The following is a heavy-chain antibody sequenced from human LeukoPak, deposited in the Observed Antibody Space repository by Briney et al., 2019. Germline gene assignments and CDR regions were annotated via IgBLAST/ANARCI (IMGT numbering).Heavy chain of an antibody. V-gene: IGHV4-59*01. CDR2: IYDSGST. J-gene: IGHJ6*02. CDR3: ANGGTEYYYAMDV. D-gene: IGHD4-23*01. Sequence: SETLSLACTVSGGSIRNNYWNWIRQPPGKGLEWIGHIYDSGSTNYNPSLKSRVTMSVDTSKNQCSLRLSSVTAADTAVYCCANGGTEYYYAMDVWGQGTTVTVSS. CDR1: GGSIRNNY.